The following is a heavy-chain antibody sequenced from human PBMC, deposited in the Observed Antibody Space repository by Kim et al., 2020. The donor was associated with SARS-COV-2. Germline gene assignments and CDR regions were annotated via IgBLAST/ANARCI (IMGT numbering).Heavy chain of an antibody. V-gene: IGHV3-15*01. J-gene: IGHJ4*02. Sequence: NTDGGKQDYAAPVKGRFTISRDDSTTTLYLQMNSLKTEDTAVYYCTIGNYWGQGTLVTVSS. CDR2: NTDGGKQ. CDR3: TIGNY.